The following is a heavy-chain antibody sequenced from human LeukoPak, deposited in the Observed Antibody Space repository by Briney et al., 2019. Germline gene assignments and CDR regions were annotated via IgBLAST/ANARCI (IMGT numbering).Heavy chain of an antibody. Sequence: GASVKVSCKASGYTFTSYGISWVRQAPGQGLEWMGWISAYNGKTNYAQKLQGRVTMTTDTSTSTAYMELRSLRSDDTAVYYCARAPYDVWSGYYHYWGQGTLVTVSS. J-gene: IGHJ4*02. D-gene: IGHD3-3*01. CDR2: ISAYNGKT. CDR1: GYTFTSYG. V-gene: IGHV1-18*01. CDR3: ARAPYDVWSGYYHY.